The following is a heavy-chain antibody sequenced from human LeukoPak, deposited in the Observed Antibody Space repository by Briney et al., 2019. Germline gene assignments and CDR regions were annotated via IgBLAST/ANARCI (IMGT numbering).Heavy chain of an antibody. CDR1: GGSISSSSYY. J-gene: IGHJ3*02. V-gene: IGHV4-39*01. Sequence: SETLSLTCTVSGGSISSSSYYWGWIRQPPGKGLEWIGSIYYSGSTYYNPSLKSRVTISVDTSKNQFSLKLNSVTAADTAVYYCARLYGSGWRSDAFDIWGQGTMVTVSS. CDR3: ARLYGSGWRSDAFDI. CDR2: IYYSGST. D-gene: IGHD6-19*01.